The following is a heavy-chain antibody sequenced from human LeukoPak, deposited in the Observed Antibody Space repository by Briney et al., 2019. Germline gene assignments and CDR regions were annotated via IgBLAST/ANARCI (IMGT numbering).Heavy chain of an antibody. V-gene: IGHV1-69*05. D-gene: IGHD1-1*01. J-gene: IGHJ6*03. CDR2: IIPIFGTA. CDR3: ARVRRSYMDV. CDR1: GYTFTSYD. Sequence: SVKVSCKASGYTFTSYDINWVRQATGQGLEWMGGIIPIFGTANYAQKFQGRVTITTDESTSTAYMELSSLRSEDTAVYYCARVRRSYMDVWGKGTTVTVSS.